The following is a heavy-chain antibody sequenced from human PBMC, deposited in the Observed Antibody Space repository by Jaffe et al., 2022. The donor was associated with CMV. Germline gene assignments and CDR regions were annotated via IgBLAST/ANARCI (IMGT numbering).Heavy chain of an antibody. CDR2: IKQDGSEK. Sequence: EVQLVESGGGLVQPGGSLRLSCAASGFTFSSYWMSWVRQAPGKGLEWVANIKQDGSEKYYVDSVKGRFTISRDNAKNSLYLQMNSLRAEDTAVYYCARDRTLGWLRPRMLDYWGQGTLVTVSS. CDR3: ARDRTLGWLRPRMLDY. CDR1: GFTFSSYW. D-gene: IGHD5-12*01. J-gene: IGHJ4*02. V-gene: IGHV3-7*01.